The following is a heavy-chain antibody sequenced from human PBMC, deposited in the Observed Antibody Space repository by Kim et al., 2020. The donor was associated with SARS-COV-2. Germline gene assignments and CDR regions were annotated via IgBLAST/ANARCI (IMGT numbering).Heavy chain of an antibody. CDR2: IYYSGST. CDR3: ARLAGYYRTIGYYFDY. V-gene: IGHV4-39*01. J-gene: IGHJ4*02. CDR1: GGSISSSSYY. Sequence: SETLSLTFTVSGGSISSSSYYWGWIRQPPGKVLEWIGSIYYSGSTYYNPSLKSRVTISVDTSKNQFSLKLSSVTAADTAVYYCARLAGYYRTIGYYFDYWGQGTLVTVSS. D-gene: IGHD3-9*01.